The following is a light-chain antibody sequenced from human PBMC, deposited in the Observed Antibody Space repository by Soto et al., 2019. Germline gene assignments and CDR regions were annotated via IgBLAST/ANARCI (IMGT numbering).Light chain of an antibody. V-gene: IGLV2-14*03. Sequence: QSVLTQPASVSGSPGQSITISCTGTSSDVGAYNYVTWYQHHPGKAPKLLIYDVINRPSGVSNRFSGSQSGNTASLTISGLQADDEADYHCSSYTTTSTHGFGSGTKVTVL. J-gene: IGLJ1*01. CDR1: SSDVGAYNY. CDR3: SSYTTTSTHG. CDR2: DVI.